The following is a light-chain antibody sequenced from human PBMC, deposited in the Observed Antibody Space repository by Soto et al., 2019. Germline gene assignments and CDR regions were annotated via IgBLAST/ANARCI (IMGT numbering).Light chain of an antibody. Sequence: DFQMTQSPSSLSASVGDRVTITCRASQGISNHLAWYQQKPGKLPQLLIYTASTLQSGVPSRFSGSGSGTDFTLTISSLQPEDVATYYRQKYDSVPFPCGPGTKVDIK. J-gene: IGKJ3*01. V-gene: IGKV1-27*01. CDR1: QGISNH. CDR2: TAS. CDR3: QKYDSVPFP.